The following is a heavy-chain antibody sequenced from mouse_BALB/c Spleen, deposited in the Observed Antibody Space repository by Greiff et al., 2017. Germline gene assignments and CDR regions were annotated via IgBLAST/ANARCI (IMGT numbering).Heavy chain of an antibody. CDR3: ARCLYYYYFDY. V-gene: IGHV3-2*02. CDR2: ISYSGST. J-gene: IGHJ2*01. CDR1: GYSITSDYA. Sequence: EVKVEESVPGLVKPSQSLSLTCTVTGYSITSDYAWNWIRQFPGNKLEWMGYISYSGSTSYNPSLKSRISITRDTSKNQFFLQLNSVTTEDTATYYCARCLYYYYFDYWGQGTTLTVSS. D-gene: IGHD1-1*01.